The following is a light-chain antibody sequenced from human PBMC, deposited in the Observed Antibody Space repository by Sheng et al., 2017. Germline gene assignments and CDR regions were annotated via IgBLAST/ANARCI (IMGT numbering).Light chain of an antibody. CDR3: QXLNSYRFT. CDR1: QGISSY. V-gene: IGKV1-9*01. Sequence: DIQLTQSPSFLSASVGDRVTITCRASQGISSYLAWYQQKPGKAPKLLIYAASTLQSGVPSRFSGSGSGTEFTLTISSLQPEDFATYYCQXLNSYRFTFGPGTKVDIK. CDR2: AAS. J-gene: IGKJ3*01.